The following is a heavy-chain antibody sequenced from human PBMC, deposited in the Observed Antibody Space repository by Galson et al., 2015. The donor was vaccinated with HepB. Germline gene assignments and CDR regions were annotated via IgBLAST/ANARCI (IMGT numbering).Heavy chain of an antibody. CDR2: MNPNSGNT. Sequence: SVKVSCKASGYTFTSYDINWVRQATGQGLEWMGWMNPNSGNTGYAQKFQGRVTMTRNTSISTAYMELSSLRSEDTAVYYCARARTSQRITIFGVVKNYYYYYMDVWGKGTTVTVSS. V-gene: IGHV1-8*01. J-gene: IGHJ6*03. CDR1: GYTFTSYD. D-gene: IGHD3-3*01. CDR3: ARARTSQRITIFGVVKNYYYYYMDV.